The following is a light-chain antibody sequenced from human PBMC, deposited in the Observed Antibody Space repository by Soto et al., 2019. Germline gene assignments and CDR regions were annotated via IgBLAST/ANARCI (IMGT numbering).Light chain of an antibody. CDR1: QSISSW. Sequence: DIQRTQAPSTLSASVGDRVTITCRASQSISSWLAWYQQKPGKAPKPLIYDASSLESGVPSRFSGSGSGTEFTLTISSLQPDDFATYYCQQYNSYSPTFGQGTKVDIK. V-gene: IGKV1-5*01. CDR2: DAS. J-gene: IGKJ1*01. CDR3: QQYNSYSPT.